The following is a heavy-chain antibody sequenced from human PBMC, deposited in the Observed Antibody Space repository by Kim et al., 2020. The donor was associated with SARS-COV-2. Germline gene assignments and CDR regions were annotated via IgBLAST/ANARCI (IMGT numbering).Heavy chain of an antibody. CDR2: ISGSGGST. Sequence: GGSLRLSCAASGFTFSSYAMSWVRQAPGKGLEWVSAISGSGGSTYYADSVKGRFTISRDNSKNTLYLQMNSLRAEDTAVYYCAKFRFLEWLRSPNWFDPWGQGTLVTVSS. CDR1: GFTFSSYA. CDR3: AKFRFLEWLRSPNWFDP. V-gene: IGHV3-23*01. J-gene: IGHJ5*02. D-gene: IGHD3-3*01.